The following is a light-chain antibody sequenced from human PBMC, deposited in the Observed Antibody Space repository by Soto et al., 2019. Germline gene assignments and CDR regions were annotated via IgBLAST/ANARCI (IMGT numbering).Light chain of an antibody. Sequence: EIVMTQSPATLSVSPGERATLSCRASQSVRRNLAWYQQKPGQAPTLLIYAASTRAAGIPARFSGSGSGTEFTLTISSLQSEDFAVYYCQQYNNWPYTFGQGTKLEIK. CDR1: QSVRRN. V-gene: IGKV3-15*01. CDR2: AAS. CDR3: QQYNNWPYT. J-gene: IGKJ2*01.